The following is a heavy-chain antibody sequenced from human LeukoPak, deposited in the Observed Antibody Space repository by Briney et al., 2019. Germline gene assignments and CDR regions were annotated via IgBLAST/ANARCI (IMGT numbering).Heavy chain of an antibody. CDR1: GGSISSYY. CDR2: IYYSGST. CDR3: ATYDYGSGNWFDP. V-gene: IGHV4-59*01. J-gene: IGHJ5*02. D-gene: IGHD3-10*01. Sequence: PSETLSRTCTVSGGSISSYYWSWIRQPPGKGLEWIGYIYYSGSTNYNPSLKSRVTISVDTSKNQFSLKLSSVTAADTAVYYCATYDYGSGNWFDPWGQGTLVTVSS.